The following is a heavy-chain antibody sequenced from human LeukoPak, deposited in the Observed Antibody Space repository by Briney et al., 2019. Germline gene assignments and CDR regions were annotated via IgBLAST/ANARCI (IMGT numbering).Heavy chain of an antibody. V-gene: IGHV1-2*02. CDR3: AGGNKIQYDSSGYSSFDY. Sequence: ASVKVSCKASGYTFTGYYMHWVRQAPGQGLEWMGWINPNSGGTNYAQKFQGRVTMTRDTSISTAYMELSRPRSDDTAVYYCAGGNKIQYDSSGYSSFDYWGQGTLVTVSS. D-gene: IGHD3-22*01. CDR2: INPNSGGT. J-gene: IGHJ4*02. CDR1: GYTFTGYY.